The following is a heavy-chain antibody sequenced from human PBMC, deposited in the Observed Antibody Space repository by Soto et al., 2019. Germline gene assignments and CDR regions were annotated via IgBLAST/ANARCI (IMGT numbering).Heavy chain of an antibody. V-gene: IGHV5-10-1*01. CDR1: GYSFTSYW. CDR2: IDPSDSYT. J-gene: IGHJ6*02. D-gene: IGHD3-22*01. CDR3: ARHLPPEYYYDSSGSYYYYYGMDV. Sequence: PGESLKISCKGSGYSFTSYWISWVRQMPGKGLEWMGRIDPSDSYTNYSPSFQGHVTISADKSISTAYLQWSSLKASDTAMYYCARHLPPEYYYDSSGSYYYYYGMDVWGQGTTVTVSS.